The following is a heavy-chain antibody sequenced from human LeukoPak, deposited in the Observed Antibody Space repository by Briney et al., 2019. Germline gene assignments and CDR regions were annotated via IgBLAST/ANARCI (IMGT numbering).Heavy chain of an antibody. J-gene: IGHJ4*02. CDR2: IYYSGST. Sequence: SETLSLTCTVSGGSISSYYWSWIRQPPGKGLEWIGYIYYSGSTNYNPSLKSRVTISVDTSKNQFSLKLSSVTAADTAVYYCARGAMVRGVIITKFDYWGQRTLVTVSS. V-gene: IGHV4-59*01. CDR3: ARGAMVRGVIITKFDY. CDR1: GGSISSYY. D-gene: IGHD3-10*01.